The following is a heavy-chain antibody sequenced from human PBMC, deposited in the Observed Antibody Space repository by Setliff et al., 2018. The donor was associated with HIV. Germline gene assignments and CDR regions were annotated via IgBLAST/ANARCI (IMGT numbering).Heavy chain of an antibody. V-gene: IGHV4-4*09. Sequence: SETLSLTCSVSGGSISTSNWWGWIRQTPGKGLEWIGYISTRGGTTYNPSLKSRVTISVDTSKNQFSLKLSSVTAADTAVYYCARAFPMTTVVTQSGYGAFDIWGQGTMVTVSS. CDR3: ARAFPMTTVVTQSGYGAFDI. D-gene: IGHD4-17*01. CDR1: GGSISTSNW. CDR2: ISTRGGT. J-gene: IGHJ3*02.